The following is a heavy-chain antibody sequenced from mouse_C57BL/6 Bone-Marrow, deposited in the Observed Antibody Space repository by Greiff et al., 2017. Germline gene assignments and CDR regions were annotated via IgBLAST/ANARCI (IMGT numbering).Heavy chain of an antibody. V-gene: IGHV1-82*01. CDR1: GYAFSSSW. CDR3: ARDRAYYYDYDDGAYYFDY. J-gene: IGHJ2*01. D-gene: IGHD2-4*01. Sequence: SGPELVKPGASVKISCKASGYAFSSSWMNWVKQRPGKGLEWIGRIYPGDGDTNYNGKFKGKATLTADKSSSTAYMQLSSLTSEDSAVYFCARDRAYYYDYDDGAYYFDYWGQGTTLTVSS. CDR2: IYPGDGDT.